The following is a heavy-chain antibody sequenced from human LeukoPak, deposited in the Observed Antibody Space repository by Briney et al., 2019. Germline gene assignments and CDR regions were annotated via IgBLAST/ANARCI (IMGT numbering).Heavy chain of an antibody. CDR3: AASYGDYVLYFQH. J-gene: IGHJ1*01. D-gene: IGHD4-17*01. CDR2: INPNSGGT. CDR1: GYTFTGYY. Sequence: ASVKVSCKASGYTFTGYYMHWVPQAPGQGLEWMGWINPNSGGTNYAQKFQGRVTMTRDTSISTAYMELSRLRSDDTAVYYCAASYGDYVLYFQHWGQGTLVTVSS. V-gene: IGHV1-2*02.